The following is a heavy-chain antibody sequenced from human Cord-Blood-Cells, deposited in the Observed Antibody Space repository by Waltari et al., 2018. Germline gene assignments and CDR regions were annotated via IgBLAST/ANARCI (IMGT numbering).Heavy chain of an antibody. CDR1: GGPISSSSYY. V-gene: IGHV4-39*01. J-gene: IGHJ3*02. CDR3: ARRGRGDYAFDI. Sequence: QLQLQESGPGLVKPSETLSLTCIVSGGPISSSSYYWGWIRQPPGKGLEWIGSIYYSGSTYYNPSLKSRVTISVDTSKNQFSLKLSSVTAADTAVYYCARRGRGDYAFDIWGQGTMVTVSS. CDR2: IYYSGST. D-gene: IGHD2-21*02.